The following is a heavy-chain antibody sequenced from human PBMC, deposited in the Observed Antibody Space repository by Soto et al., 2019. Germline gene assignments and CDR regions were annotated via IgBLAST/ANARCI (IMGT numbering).Heavy chain of an antibody. CDR3: ASGLELSWFDP. CDR2: INAGNGNT. V-gene: IGHV1-3*01. D-gene: IGHD1-7*01. Sequence: ASVKVSCTASGYTFTSYARHWVRQAPGQRLEWMGWINAGNGNTKYSQKFQGRVTITRDTSASTAYMELSSLRSEDTAVYYCASGLELSWFDPWGQGTLVTVSS. J-gene: IGHJ5*02. CDR1: GYTFTSYA.